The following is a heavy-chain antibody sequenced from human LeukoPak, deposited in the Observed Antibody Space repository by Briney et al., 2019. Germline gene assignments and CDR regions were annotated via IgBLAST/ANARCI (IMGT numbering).Heavy chain of an antibody. Sequence: PGGSLRLSCAASGFTVSSYYMSWVRQAPGKGLEWVSVIYSGGVIYYADSVKGRFTISRDNSKNMLYLQMNSLRAEDTAVYYCARGSTFSSSPLGYWGQGTLVTVSS. CDR2: IYSGGVI. V-gene: IGHV3-53*01. J-gene: IGHJ4*02. CDR1: GFTVSSYY. D-gene: IGHD6-6*01. CDR3: ARGSTFSSSPLGY.